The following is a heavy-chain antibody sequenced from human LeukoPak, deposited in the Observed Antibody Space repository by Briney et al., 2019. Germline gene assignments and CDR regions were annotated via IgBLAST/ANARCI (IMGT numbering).Heavy chain of an antibody. CDR2: ISYDGSNK. CDR3: AKDGQGFDY. V-gene: IGHV3-30*18. J-gene: IGHJ4*02. CDR1: GFTFSSYG. Sequence: GGSLRLSCAASGFTFSSYGMHWVRQAPGKGLEWVAVISYDGSNKYYADSVKGRFTISRDNSENTLYLQMNSLRAEDTAVYYCAKDGQGFDYWGQGTLVTVSS.